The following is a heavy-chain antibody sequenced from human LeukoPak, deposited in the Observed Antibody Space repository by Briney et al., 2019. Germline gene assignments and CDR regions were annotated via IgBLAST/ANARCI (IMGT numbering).Heavy chain of an antibody. CDR1: GGSFSGYY. Sequence: SETLSLTCAVYGGSFSGYYWSWIRQPPGKGLEWIGEINHSGSTNYNPSLKSRVTISVDTSKNQFSLKLSSVTAADTAVYYCARGEGNDFWSGYLGDYYYYYGMDVWGQGTTVTVSS. CDR3: ARGEGNDFWSGYLGDYYYYYGMDV. J-gene: IGHJ6*02. CDR2: INHSGST. V-gene: IGHV4-34*01. D-gene: IGHD3-3*01.